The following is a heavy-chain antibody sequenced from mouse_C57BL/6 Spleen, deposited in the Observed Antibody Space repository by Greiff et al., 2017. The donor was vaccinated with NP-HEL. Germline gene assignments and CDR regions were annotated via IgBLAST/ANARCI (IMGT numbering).Heavy chain of an antibody. CDR3: AREYYYGSSHWYFDV. D-gene: IGHD1-1*01. V-gene: IGHV1-81*01. CDR2: IYPRSGNT. Sequence: QVQLQQSGAELARPGASVKLSCKASGYTFTSYGISWVKQRTGQGLEWIGEIYPRSGNTYYNEKFKGKATLTADKSSSTAYMELRSLTSEDSAVYFCAREYYYGSSHWYFDVWGTGTTVTVSS. J-gene: IGHJ1*03. CDR1: GYTFTSYG.